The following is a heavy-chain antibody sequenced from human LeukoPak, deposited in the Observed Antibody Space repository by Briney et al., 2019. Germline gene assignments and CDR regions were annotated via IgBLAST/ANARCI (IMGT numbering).Heavy chain of an antibody. D-gene: IGHD2-2*01. V-gene: IGHV4-39*01. CDR2: IYYSGST. Sequence: SETLSLTCTVSGGSISSSSYYWGWLRQPPGEGLEWIGSIYYSGSTYYSPSLKSRVTISVDTSKNQFSLKLSSVTAADTAVYYCARHPNANSRRDAFVIWGQGTVVTVSS. CDR3: ARHPNANSRRDAFVI. CDR1: GGSISSSSYY. J-gene: IGHJ3*02.